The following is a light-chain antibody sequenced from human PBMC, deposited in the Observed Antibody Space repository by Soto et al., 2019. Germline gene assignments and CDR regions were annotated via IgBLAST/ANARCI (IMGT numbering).Light chain of an antibody. CDR3: CSYASSSTRLI. J-gene: IGLJ2*01. V-gene: IGLV2-14*03. Sequence: QSALTQPASVSGSPGQSITISCTGTSSDVGGYNFVSWYQQHPGKAPKLMIYDVNIRPSGISNRFSGSKSGNTASLTISGLQAEDEADYYCCSYASSSTRLIFGGGTTLTVL. CDR2: DVN. CDR1: SSDVGGYNF.